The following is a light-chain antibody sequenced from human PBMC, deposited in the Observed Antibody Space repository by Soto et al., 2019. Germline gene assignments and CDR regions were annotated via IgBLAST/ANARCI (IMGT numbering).Light chain of an antibody. CDR2: DVN. J-gene: IGLJ1*01. V-gene: IGLV2-8*01. Sequence: QSALTQPPSASGSPGQSVIISCTGTSSDVGGYNYVSWYQHHPGKAPKLMIYDVNKRPSGVPDRFSGSKSGNTASLTVSGLQAEDEADYYCSSYAGSNNFVFGTGTKLTVL. CDR1: SSDVGGYNY. CDR3: SSYAGSNNFV.